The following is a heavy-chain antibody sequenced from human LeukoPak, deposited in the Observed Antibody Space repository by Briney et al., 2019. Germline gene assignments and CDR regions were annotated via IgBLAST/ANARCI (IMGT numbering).Heavy chain of an antibody. CDR2: IRSDGSNK. Sequence: GGSLRLSCAGSGFSFSSYGMHWVRQAPGKGLEWMAFIRSDGSNKYCADSVKGRFTISRDNSKNTLYLQMNSLRAEDTAVYYCARPRGCGSARCNNFDYWGQGTLVTVSS. CDR3: ARPRGCGSARCNNFDY. CDR1: GFSFSSYG. D-gene: IGHD2-21*01. V-gene: IGHV3-30*02. J-gene: IGHJ4*02.